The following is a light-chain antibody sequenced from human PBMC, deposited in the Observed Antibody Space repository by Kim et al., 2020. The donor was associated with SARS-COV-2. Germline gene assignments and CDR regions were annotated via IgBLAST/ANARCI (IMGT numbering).Light chain of an antibody. CDR3: QKYDDWPPWT. CDR1: QSVSKN. V-gene: IGKV3-15*01. Sequence: SPGETGTLSRRASQSVSKNGAWDQNKTGQATRHLIYGVSTRATDVPARLSGSGSGTDFTLTISSLESEDLVVYHCQKYDDWPPWTFGQGTKVDIK. CDR2: GVS. J-gene: IGKJ1*01.